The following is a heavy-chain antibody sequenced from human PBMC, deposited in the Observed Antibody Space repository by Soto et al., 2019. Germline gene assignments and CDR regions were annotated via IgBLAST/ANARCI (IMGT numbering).Heavy chain of an antibody. CDR2: IYTPGST. J-gene: IGHJ4*02. CDR1: GFTVSSSY. V-gene: IGHV3-53*01. Sequence: GGSLRLSCAASGFTVSSSYMSWVRQAPGKGLGWVSTIYTPGSTYYADSVKGRFTISRDISKDTLHLQMNSLRADDTAVYYCARGLVGSTTAFDYWGQGTLVTVSS. CDR3: ARGLVGSTTAFDY. D-gene: IGHD1-26*01.